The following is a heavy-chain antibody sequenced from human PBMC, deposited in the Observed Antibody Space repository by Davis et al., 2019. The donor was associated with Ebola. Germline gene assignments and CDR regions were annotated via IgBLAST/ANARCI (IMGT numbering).Heavy chain of an antibody. CDR1: GFTFSSYS. D-gene: IGHD4-11*01. V-gene: IGHV3-53*01. J-gene: IGHJ3*02. CDR2: IYNGGST. CDR3: ARGVTDAFDI. Sequence: GESLKISCAASGFTFSSYSMNWVRQAPGKGLEWVSVIYNGGSTYYADSVKGRFTISRDNARNTLYLQMNSLRAEDTAVYYCARGVTDAFDIWGQGTMVTVSS.